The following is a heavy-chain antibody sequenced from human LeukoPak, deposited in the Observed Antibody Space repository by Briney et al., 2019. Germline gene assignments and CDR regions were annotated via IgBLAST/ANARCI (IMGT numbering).Heavy chain of an antibody. J-gene: IGHJ3*02. CDR3: ARPQKKYYDFWSGTDDAFDI. Sequence: LSLTCXVYGGSXXGYYWSWIRQPPGKGLEWIGEINHSGSTNYNPSLKSRVTISVDTSKNQFSLKLSSVTAADTAVYYCARPQKKYYDFWSGTDDAFDIWGQGTMVTVSS. CDR2: INHSGST. CDR1: GGSXXGYY. D-gene: IGHD3-3*01. V-gene: IGHV4-34*01.